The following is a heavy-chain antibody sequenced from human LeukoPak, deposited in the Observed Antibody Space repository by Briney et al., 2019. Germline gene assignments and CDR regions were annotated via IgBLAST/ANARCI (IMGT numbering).Heavy chain of an antibody. Sequence: ASVKVSCKASGYTFPSYFMHWVRQAPGQGLEWMGIINPTGGSTTYAQKFQGRVTMTRDTSTSTVYMELSSLKSDDTAVYYCARTAARRFDYWGQGTLVTVSS. CDR3: ARTAARRFDY. J-gene: IGHJ4*02. D-gene: IGHD6-6*01. V-gene: IGHV1-46*01. CDR1: GYTFPSYF. CDR2: INPTGGST.